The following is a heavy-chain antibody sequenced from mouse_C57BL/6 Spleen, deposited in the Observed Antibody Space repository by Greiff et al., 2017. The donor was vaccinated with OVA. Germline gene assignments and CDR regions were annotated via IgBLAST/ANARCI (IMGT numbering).Heavy chain of an antibody. V-gene: IGHV1-47*01. CDR3: ARQDYDDPGWFAY. CDR2: FHPYNDDT. J-gene: IGHJ3*01. CDR1: GYTFTTYP. D-gene: IGHD2-4*01. Sequence: QVQLKESGAELVKPGASVKMSCKASGYTFTTYPIEWMKQNHGKSLEWIGNFHPYNDDTKYNEKFKGKATLTVEKSSSTVYLELSRLTSNDSAVYYCARQDYDDPGWFAYWGQGTLVTVSA.